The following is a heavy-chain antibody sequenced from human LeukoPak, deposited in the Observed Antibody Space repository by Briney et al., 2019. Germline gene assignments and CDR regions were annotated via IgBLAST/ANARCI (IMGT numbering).Heavy chain of an antibody. J-gene: IGHJ4*02. V-gene: IGHV4-34*01. CDR2: INHSGST. D-gene: IGHD3-22*01. Sequence: PSETLSLTCAVYGGSFSGYYWSWIRQPPGKGLEWIGEINHSGSTNYNPSLKSRVTISVDTSKNQFSLKLSSVTAADTAAYYCAREPTYYYDSSGSDYWGQGTLVTVSS. CDR1: GGSFSGYY. CDR3: AREPTYYYDSSGSDY.